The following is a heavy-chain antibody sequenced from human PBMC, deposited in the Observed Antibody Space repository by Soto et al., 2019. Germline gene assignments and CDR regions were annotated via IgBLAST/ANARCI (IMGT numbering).Heavy chain of an antibody. Sequence: GASVKVSCKVSGYPITTYYIHWVRQAPGQGLEWVGWIDPRSGGTVYEQKFQGRVTMTRDTSISTVYMDLSGLTSDDTAVYYCATAEVDYWGPGTLVTVSS. V-gene: IGHV1-2*02. CDR1: GYPITTYY. CDR2: IDPRSGGT. J-gene: IGHJ4*02. CDR3: ATAEVDY.